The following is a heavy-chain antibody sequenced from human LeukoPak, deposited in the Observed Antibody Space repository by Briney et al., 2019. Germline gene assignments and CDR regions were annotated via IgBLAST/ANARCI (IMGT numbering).Heavy chain of an antibody. J-gene: IGHJ4*02. Sequence: SVKLSCNASGGTFSSYAISWVRQAPAQGLEWMGRIIPILGIANYAQKFQGRVTITADKSTSTAYMELSSLRSEDTAVYYCARSIDIVATIPGDYWGQGTLVTVSS. D-gene: IGHD5-12*01. CDR1: GGTFSSYA. CDR2: IIPILGIA. CDR3: ARSIDIVATIPGDY. V-gene: IGHV1-69*04.